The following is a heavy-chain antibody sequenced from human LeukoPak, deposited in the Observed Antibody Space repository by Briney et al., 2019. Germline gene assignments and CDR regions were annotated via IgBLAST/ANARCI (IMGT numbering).Heavy chain of an antibody. J-gene: IGHJ4*02. D-gene: IGHD2-21*02. CDR1: GFTFSSYA. CDR3: ARDRDCGGDCYSAPDY. Sequence: PGRSLRLSCAASGFTFSSYAMHWVRQAPGKGLEWVAVISYDGSNKYYADSVKGRFTISRDNSKSTLYLQMNSLRAEDTAVYYCARDRDCGGDCYSAPDYWGQGTLVTVSS. CDR2: ISYDGSNK. V-gene: IGHV3-30-3*01.